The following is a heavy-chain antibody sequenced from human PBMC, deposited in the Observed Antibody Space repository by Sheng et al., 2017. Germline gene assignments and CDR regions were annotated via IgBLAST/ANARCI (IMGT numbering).Heavy chain of an antibody. CDR3: ARRYGWLRLGPFDY. D-gene: IGHD5-12*01. J-gene: IGHJ4*02. V-gene: IGHV4-39*07. Sequence: QLQLQESGPGLVKPSETLSLTCTVSGGSISSSNYYWSWIRQPPGKGLEWIGEINHSGSTNYNPSLKSRVTISVDTSKNQFSLKLSSVTAADTAVYYCARRYGWLRLGPFDYWGQGTLVTVSS. CDR1: GGSISSSNYY. CDR2: INHSGST.